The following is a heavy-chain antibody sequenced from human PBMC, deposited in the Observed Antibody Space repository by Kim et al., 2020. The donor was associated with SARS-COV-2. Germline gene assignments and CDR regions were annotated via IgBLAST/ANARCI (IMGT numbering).Heavy chain of an antibody. Sequence: ASVKVSCKASGYTFTNYAINWVRQAPEQGLEWMGWINTNTGHPTYAQGFTGRFVFSLDTSVSTAYLQISSLKAEDTAVYYCAKGLVVVPTTRFDYYAMGVWGQGTTVTVSS. V-gene: IGHV7-4-1*02. CDR2: INTNTGHP. J-gene: IGHJ6*02. CDR1: GYTFTNYA. D-gene: IGHD2-2*01. CDR3: AKGLVVVPTTRFDYYAMGV.